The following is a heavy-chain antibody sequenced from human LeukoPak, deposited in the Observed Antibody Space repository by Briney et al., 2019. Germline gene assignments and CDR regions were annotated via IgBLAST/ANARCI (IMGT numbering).Heavy chain of an antibody. CDR3: AVDSSGWYGGFDY. CDR1: GYTFTGYY. J-gene: IGHJ4*02. CDR2: INPSGGST. V-gene: IGHV1-46*01. D-gene: IGHD6-19*01. Sequence: GASVKVSCKASGYTFTGYYMHWVRQAPGQGLEWMGIINPSGGSTSYAQKFQGRVTMTRDMSTSTVYMELSSLRSEDTAVYYCAVDSSGWYGGFDYWGQGTLVTVSS.